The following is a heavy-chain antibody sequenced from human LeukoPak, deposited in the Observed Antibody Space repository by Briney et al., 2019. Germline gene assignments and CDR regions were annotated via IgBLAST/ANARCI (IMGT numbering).Heavy chain of an antibody. D-gene: IGHD3-16*01. V-gene: IGHV4-59*08. CDR2: IYYSGDT. CDR1: GASLSGYF. CDR3: ARHVLGSESYFDY. J-gene: IGHJ4*02. Sequence: PSETLPLTCTVSGASLSGYFWSWIRQSPGKGLEWIGYIYYSGDTNYNPSLKSRVTISVDTSKNQFSLKLRSVTAADTAVYYCARHVLGSESYFDYWGQGTLFTVSS.